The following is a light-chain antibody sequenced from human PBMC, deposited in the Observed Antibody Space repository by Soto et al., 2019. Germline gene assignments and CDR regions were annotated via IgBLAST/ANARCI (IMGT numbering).Light chain of an antibody. J-gene: IGKJ5*01. V-gene: IGKV3-20*01. CDR1: QSVSSSY. Sequence: EIELTQSPGTLSLSPGERATLSCRASQSVSSSYLAWYQQKPGQAPSFLIYGASSRATGIPDRFSGSGSGTDFTLTISRLEPEDFAVYYGQQYVSSPITFGQGTRLEIK. CDR2: GAS. CDR3: QQYVSSPIT.